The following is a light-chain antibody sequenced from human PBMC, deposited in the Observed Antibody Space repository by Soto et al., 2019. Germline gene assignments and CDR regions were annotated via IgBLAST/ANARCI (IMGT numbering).Light chain of an antibody. CDR1: QSVSSY. CDR2: DAS. CDR3: QQRSTWRT. V-gene: IGKV3-11*01. Sequence: EIVLTQSPATLSLSPGERATLSCRASQSVSSYLAWYQQKPGQAPRLLIYDASKRATGIPARFTGSGFGTDHTLTISSLEPEDFAVYYCQQRSTWRTFGKGTKVDIK. J-gene: IGKJ1*01.